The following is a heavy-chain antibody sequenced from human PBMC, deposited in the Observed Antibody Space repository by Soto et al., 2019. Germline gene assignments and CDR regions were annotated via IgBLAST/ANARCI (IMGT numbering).Heavy chain of an antibody. CDR2: IYYSGST. V-gene: IGHV4-30-4*01. D-gene: IGHD6-13*01. J-gene: IGHJ4*02. CDR3: ARVYSSSWYLYYFDY. CDR1: GGSISSGDYY. Sequence: SETLSLTCTVSGGSISSGDYYWSWIRQPPGKGLEWIGYIYYSGSTYYNPSLKSRVTISVDTSKNQFSLKLSSVTAADTAVYYCARVYSSSWYLYYFDYWGQGTLVTVSS.